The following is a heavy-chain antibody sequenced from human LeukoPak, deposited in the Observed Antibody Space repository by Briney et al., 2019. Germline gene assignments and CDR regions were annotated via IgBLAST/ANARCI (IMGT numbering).Heavy chain of an antibody. D-gene: IGHD3-10*01. Sequence: GASVKVSCKASGYTFTSYGISWVRQAPGQGLEWMGWISAYNGNTNYAQKLQGRVTMTTDTSTSTAYMGLRSLRSDDTAVYYCARVAHYYGYPHFYYYGMDVWGQGTTVTVSS. CDR3: ARVAHYYGYPHFYYYGMDV. CDR1: GYTFTSYG. CDR2: ISAYNGNT. J-gene: IGHJ6*02. V-gene: IGHV1-18*01.